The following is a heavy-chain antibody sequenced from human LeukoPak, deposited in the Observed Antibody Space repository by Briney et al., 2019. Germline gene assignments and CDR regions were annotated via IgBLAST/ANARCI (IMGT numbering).Heavy chain of an antibody. CDR3: ARGPRGGDGLYYFDY. D-gene: IGHD2-21*02. Sequence: ASVTVSCTASGYPFTTYYVHWVRQAPGQGPGWMGIINPSGGSTNYAQNFQGRVTMTRDTSTTTVYMELSTLRSEDTAVYYCARGPRGGDGLYYFDYWGQGTLVTVSS. V-gene: IGHV1-46*01. CDR1: GYPFTTYY. J-gene: IGHJ4*02. CDR2: INPSGGST.